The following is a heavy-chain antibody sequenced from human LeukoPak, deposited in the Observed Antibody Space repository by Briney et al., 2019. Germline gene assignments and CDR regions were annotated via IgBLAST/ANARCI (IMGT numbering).Heavy chain of an antibody. CDR1: GFTFSSYA. V-gene: IGHV3-30-3*01. CDR2: ISYAGSNK. CDR3: ARDTYCSGGSCPASEFDP. D-gene: IGHD2-15*01. J-gene: IGHJ5*02. Sequence: PGGSLRHSCAASGFTFSSYAMHWVRQAPGKGLEWVAVISYAGSNKYYADSVKGRFTISRDNSKNTLYLQMNSLRAEDTAVYYCARDTYCSGGSCPASEFDPWGQGTLVTVSS.